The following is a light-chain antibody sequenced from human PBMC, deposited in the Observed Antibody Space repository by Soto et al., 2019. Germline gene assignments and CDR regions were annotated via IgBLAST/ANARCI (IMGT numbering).Light chain of an antibody. V-gene: IGKV3-20*01. CDR2: GAS. Sequence: EIVLTQSPGTLSLSPGERATLSCRASQSVSSSYLAWYQQKPGQAPRLLIYGASSRATGIPDRFSGSGSWTDFPFTISRLEPEDFAVYYCQQYRGSPPYTFGQGTK. J-gene: IGKJ2*01. CDR1: QSVSSSY. CDR3: QQYRGSPPYT.